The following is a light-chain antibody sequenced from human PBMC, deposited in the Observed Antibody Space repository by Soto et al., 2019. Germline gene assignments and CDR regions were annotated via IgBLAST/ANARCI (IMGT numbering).Light chain of an antibody. J-gene: IGKJ1*01. CDR3: QQYNTYSWT. Sequence: DIQMTQSSFRLSASVGDRVTLTCRASQSISSWLAWYQQMPGKAPKLLIYDASSLHSGVPSRFSGSGSGTEFTLTISSLQPDDFATYYCQQYNTYSWTFCQGTKVDI. CDR1: QSISSW. V-gene: IGKV1-5*01. CDR2: DAS.